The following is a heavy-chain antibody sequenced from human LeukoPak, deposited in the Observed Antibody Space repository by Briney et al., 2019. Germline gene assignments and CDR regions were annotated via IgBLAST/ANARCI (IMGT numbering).Heavy chain of an antibody. CDR3: AKDREKAVGATIFDH. CDR2: ISFSGRST. J-gene: IGHJ4*02. D-gene: IGHD1-26*01. V-gene: IGHV3-23*01. Sequence: PGGSLRLSCAASGFTFSSYEMTWVRQAPGKGLEWVLGISFSGRSTNYADSVKGRFIISRDNSNNTLYLQMNSLRAEDTAVYYCAKDREKAVGATIFDHWGQGTLVTVSS. CDR1: GFTFSSYE.